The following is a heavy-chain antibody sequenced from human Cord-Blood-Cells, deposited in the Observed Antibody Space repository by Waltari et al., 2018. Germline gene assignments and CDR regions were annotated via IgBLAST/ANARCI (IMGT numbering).Heavy chain of an antibody. J-gene: IGHJ4*02. CDR1: GFTFSSYW. Sequence: EVQMVESGGGLVQPGGSLRLSCAASGFTFSSYWMHWVRQAPGKGLVWVSRITSDGSSTSYADSVKGRFTISRDNAKNTLYLQMNSLRAEDTAVYYCARVPVGALDYWGQGTLVTVSS. CDR3: ARVPVGALDY. V-gene: IGHV3-74*01. CDR2: ITSDGSST. D-gene: IGHD1-26*01.